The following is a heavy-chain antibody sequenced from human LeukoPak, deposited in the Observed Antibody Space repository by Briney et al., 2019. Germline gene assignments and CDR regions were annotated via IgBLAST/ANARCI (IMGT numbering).Heavy chain of an antibody. CDR3: ASGGRIVGATGDAFDI. CDR2: VDPEDGET. J-gene: IGHJ3*02. D-gene: IGHD1-26*01. Sequence: ASVKISCKVSGYTFTDYYMHWVQQAPGKGLEWMGLVDPEDGETIYAEKFQGRVTITADTSTDTAYMELSSLRSEDTAVYYCASGGRIVGATGDAFDIWGQGTMVTVSP. V-gene: IGHV1-69-2*01. CDR1: GYTFTDYY.